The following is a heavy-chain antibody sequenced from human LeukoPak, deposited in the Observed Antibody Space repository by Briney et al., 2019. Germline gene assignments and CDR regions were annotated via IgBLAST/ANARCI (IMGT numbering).Heavy chain of an antibody. CDR2: IYSGGST. D-gene: IGHD1-7*01. CDR1: EFSVGSNY. V-gene: IGHV3-66*01. J-gene: IGHJ4*02. Sequence: GGSLRLSCAASEFSVGSNYMTWVRQAPGKGLEWVSLIYSGGSTYYADSVKGRFTISRDNSKNTLYLQMNSLRAEDTAMYYCARKLELPDYWGQGTLVTVSS. CDR3: ARKLELPDY.